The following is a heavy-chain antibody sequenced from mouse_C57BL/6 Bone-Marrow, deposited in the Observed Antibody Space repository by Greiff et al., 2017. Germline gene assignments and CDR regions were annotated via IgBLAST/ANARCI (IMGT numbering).Heavy chain of an antibody. Sequence: QVQLKQPGAELVKPGASVKLSCKASGYTFTSYWMHWVKQRPGQGLEWIGMIHPNSGSTNYNEKFKSKATLTVDKSSSTAYMQLSSLTSEDSAVYYCARLYWAWVAYWGQGTLVTVSA. J-gene: IGHJ3*01. CDR3: ARLYWAWVAY. D-gene: IGHD4-1*01. CDR1: GYTFTSYW. V-gene: IGHV1-64*01. CDR2: IHPNSGST.